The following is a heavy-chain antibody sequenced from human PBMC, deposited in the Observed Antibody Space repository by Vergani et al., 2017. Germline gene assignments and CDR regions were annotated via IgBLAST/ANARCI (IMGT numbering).Heavy chain of an antibody. V-gene: IGHV3-21*01. D-gene: IGHD6-13*01. CDR3: ARFYGQQLANPTDY. CDR1: GFTFSSSS. Sequence: EVQLVESGGGLVKRGGSLRLSCAASGFTFSSSSMNWVRQAPGKGLEWVSSISSSSSYIHYSDSLKGRFTISRDNAKSSLYLQMNSLRAEDTAVYYCARFYGQQLANPTDYWGQGTLVTVSS. CDR2: ISSSSSYI. J-gene: IGHJ4*02.